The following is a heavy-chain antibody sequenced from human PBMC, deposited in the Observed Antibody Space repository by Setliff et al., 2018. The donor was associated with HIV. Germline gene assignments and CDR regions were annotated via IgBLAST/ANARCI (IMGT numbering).Heavy chain of an antibody. V-gene: IGHV4-39*07. CDR2: IYYTGST. CDR3: ARDDTVVRGHIDY. D-gene: IGHD3-10*01. J-gene: IGHJ4*02. Sequence: TSETLRLSCAASGFTFSNYAMSWIRQPPGKGLEWIGSIYYTGSTYYNPSLKSRVTISVDTSKNQFSLKLSSVTAADTAVYYCARDDTVVRGHIDYWGQGTLVTVSS. CDR1: GFTFSNYA.